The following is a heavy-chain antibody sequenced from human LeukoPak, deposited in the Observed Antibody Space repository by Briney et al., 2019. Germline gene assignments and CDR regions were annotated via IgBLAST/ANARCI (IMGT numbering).Heavy chain of an antibody. V-gene: IGHV4-59*01. CDR1: GGSNSSYY. CDR2: IYYSGST. Sequence: PSETLSLXCAVSGGSNSSYYWSWIRQPPGKGLESIGYIYYSGSTNYNPSLKSRVTISVDTSKNQFSLKLSSVTAADTAVYYCARDNGCSSTSCPYYYYYYMDVWGKGTTVTVSS. J-gene: IGHJ6*03. CDR3: ARDNGCSSTSCPYYYYYYMDV. D-gene: IGHD2-2*01.